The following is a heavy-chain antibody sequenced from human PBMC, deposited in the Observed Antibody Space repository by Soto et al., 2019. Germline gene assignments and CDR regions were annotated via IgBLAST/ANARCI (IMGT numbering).Heavy chain of an antibody. Sequence: SETLSLTCAVYGGSFSGYYWSWIRQPPGKGLEWIGEINHSGSTNYNPSLKSRVTISVDTSKNQFSLKLSSVTAADTAVYYCARGRTLLYYYYYYMDVWGKGTTVTVSS. V-gene: IGHV4-34*01. CDR2: INHSGST. D-gene: IGHD1-26*01. CDR3: ARGRTLLYYYYYYMDV. J-gene: IGHJ6*03. CDR1: GGSFSGYY.